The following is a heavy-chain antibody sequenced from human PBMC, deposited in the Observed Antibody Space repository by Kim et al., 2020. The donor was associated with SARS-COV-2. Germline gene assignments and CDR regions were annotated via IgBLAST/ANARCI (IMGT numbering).Heavy chain of an antibody. D-gene: IGHD3-10*01. CDR2: IIPIFGTA. J-gene: IGHJ6*02. CDR1: GGTFSSYA. V-gene: IGHV1-69*13. Sequence: SVKVSCKASGGTFSSYAISWVRQAPGQGLEWMGGIIPIFGTANYAQKFQGRVTITADESTSTAYMELSSLRSEDTAVYYCARDARYGSGSYYTEQIYYYYGMDVWGQGTTVTVSS. CDR3: ARDARYGSGSYYTEQIYYYYGMDV.